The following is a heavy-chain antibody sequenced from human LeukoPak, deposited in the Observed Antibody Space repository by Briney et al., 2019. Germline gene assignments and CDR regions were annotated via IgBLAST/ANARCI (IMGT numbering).Heavy chain of an antibody. D-gene: IGHD6-13*01. Sequence: SETLSLTCAVYGGSFSGYYWSWLRQPPGKGLEWIGEINHSGSTNYNPSLKSRVTISVDTSKNQFSLKLSSVTAADTAVYYCASSGSSSWYDYWGQGTLVTVSS. V-gene: IGHV4-34*01. J-gene: IGHJ4*02. CDR1: GGSFSGYY. CDR2: INHSGST. CDR3: ASSGSSSWYDY.